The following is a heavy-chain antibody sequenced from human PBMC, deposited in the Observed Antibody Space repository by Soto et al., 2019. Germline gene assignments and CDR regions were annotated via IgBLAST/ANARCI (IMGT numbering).Heavy chain of an antibody. D-gene: IGHD3-10*01. CDR1: GYTFTSYG. J-gene: IGHJ4*02. CDR3: GRGRYGEY. CDR2: ISAHNGNT. Sequence: QVHLVQSGAEVKKPGASVKVSCKGSGYTFTSYGITWVRQAPGQGLEWMGWISAHNGNTDYAQKLQGRVTVTRDTSTSTAYMELRSLRSDDTAVYYCGRGRYGEYWGKGALVTVSS. V-gene: IGHV1-18*01.